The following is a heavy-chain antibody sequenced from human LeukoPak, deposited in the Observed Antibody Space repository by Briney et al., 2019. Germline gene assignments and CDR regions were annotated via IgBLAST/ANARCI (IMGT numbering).Heavy chain of an antibody. Sequence: PGGSLRLSCAASGFTFSSYAMSWVRQAPGKGLEWVSAISGSGGSTYYADSVKGRFTISRDNSKNTLYLQMNSLRAEDTAVYYCAKRMIVVVMVASDYWGQGTLVTVSS. CDR1: GFTFSSYA. V-gene: IGHV3-23*01. J-gene: IGHJ4*02. D-gene: IGHD3-22*01. CDR2: ISGSGGST. CDR3: AKRMIVVVMVASDY.